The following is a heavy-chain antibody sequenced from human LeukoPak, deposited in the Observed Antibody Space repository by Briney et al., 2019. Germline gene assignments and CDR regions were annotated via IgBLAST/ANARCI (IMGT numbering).Heavy chain of an antibody. V-gene: IGHV4-39*01. D-gene: IGHD3-22*01. Sequence: PSETLSLTCTVSGGSISSSSYYWGWIRQPPGKGLEWIGSIYYSGSTYYNPSLKSRVTISVDTSKNPFSLKLSSVTAADTAVYYCARIVVVIMGLDYWGQGTLVTVSS. CDR3: ARIVVVIMGLDY. CDR2: IYYSGST. J-gene: IGHJ4*02. CDR1: GGSISSSSYY.